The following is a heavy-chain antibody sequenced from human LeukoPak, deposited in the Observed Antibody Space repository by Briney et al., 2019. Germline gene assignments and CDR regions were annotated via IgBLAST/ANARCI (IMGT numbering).Heavy chain of an antibody. CDR2: IYTSGST. D-gene: IGHD3-9*01. V-gene: IGHV4-4*07. CDR3: ARDVRGPYYDILTGFFVNWFDP. Sequence: PSETLSLTCTVSGGSISSYYWSWIRQPAGKGLEWIGRIYTSGSTNYNPSLKSRVTMSVDTSKNQFSLKLSSVTAADTAVYYCARDVRGPYYDILTGFFVNWFDPWGQGTLVTVSS. J-gene: IGHJ5*02. CDR1: GGSISSYY.